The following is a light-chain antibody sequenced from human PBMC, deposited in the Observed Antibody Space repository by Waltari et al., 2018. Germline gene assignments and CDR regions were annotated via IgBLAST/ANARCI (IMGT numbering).Light chain of an antibody. CDR3: QHYVRLPAT. CDR1: QSVGRS. V-gene: IGKV3-20*01. J-gene: IGKJ1*01. CDR2: GAS. Sequence: EIVLTQSPGPLSLSPGERATLSCRASQSVGRSLAWYQQKPGQAPRLLIYGASSRATGIPARFSGSGSGTDFSLTISRLEPEDFAVYYCQHYVRLPATFGQGTKVEIK.